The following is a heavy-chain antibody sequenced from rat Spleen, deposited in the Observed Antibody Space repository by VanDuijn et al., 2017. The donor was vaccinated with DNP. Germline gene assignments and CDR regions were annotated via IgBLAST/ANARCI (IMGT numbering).Heavy chain of an antibody. D-gene: IGHD1-1*01. CDR1: GFTFSNYY. CDR2: ISTGVGNT. CDR3: ARYYYSGVDY. J-gene: IGHJ2*01. V-gene: IGHV5S11*01. Sequence: EVQLVESGGGLVQPGRSMKLSCAASGFTFSNYYMAWVRQAPTKGLEWVASISTGVGNTYYRDSVKGRFTISRDNAKSTLYLQMDSLRSEETATYYCARYYYSGVDYWGQGVMVTVSS.